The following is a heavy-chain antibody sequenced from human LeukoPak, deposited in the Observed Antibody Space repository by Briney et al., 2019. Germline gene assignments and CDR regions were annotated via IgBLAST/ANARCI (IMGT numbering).Heavy chain of an antibody. CDR1: GGSISSSSYY. D-gene: IGHD4-23*01. CDR2: INHSGST. CDR3: ATRATTVVTPRGWFDP. Sequence: SETLSLTCTVSGGSISSSSYYWGWIRQPPGKGLEWIGEINHSGSTNYNPSLKSRVTISVDTSKNQFSLKLSSVTAADTAVYYCATRATTVVTPRGWFDPWGQGTLVTVSS. J-gene: IGHJ5*02. V-gene: IGHV4-39*07.